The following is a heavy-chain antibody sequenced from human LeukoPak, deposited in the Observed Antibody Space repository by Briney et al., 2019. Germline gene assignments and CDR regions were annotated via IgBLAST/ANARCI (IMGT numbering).Heavy chain of an antibody. D-gene: IGHD5-12*01. CDR2: ISSSSSYI. CDR3: ARLDGYGIDP. J-gene: IGHJ5*02. Sequence: KSGGSLRLSCAASGFTFSSYSMNWVRQAPGKGLEWGSSISSSSSYIYYADSVKGRFTISRDNAKNSLYLQMNSLRAEDTAVYYCARLDGYGIDPWGQGTLVTVSS. CDR1: GFTFSSYS. V-gene: IGHV3-21*04.